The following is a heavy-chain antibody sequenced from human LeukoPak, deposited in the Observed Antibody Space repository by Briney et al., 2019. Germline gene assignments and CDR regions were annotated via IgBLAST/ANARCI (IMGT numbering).Heavy chain of an antibody. CDR1: GTTFSSHT. Sequence: GGSLRLTCEASGTTFSSHTMTWVRQAPGKGLEWVASIGSDDKTHYSESVKGRFAISRDNWRRIVFLQLNSLRAEDTALYYCARDLHYHVAMDVWGQGTTVTVSS. CDR3: ARDLHYHVAMDV. D-gene: IGHD1-26*01. J-gene: IGHJ6*02. V-gene: IGHV3-23*01. CDR2: IGSDDKT.